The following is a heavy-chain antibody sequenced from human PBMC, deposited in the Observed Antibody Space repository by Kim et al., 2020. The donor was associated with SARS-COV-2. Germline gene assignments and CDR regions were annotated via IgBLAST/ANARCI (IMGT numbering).Heavy chain of an antibody. J-gene: IGHJ4*02. CDR3: AKGGRWLQFFDY. CDR1: GGSFSGYY. Sequence: SETLSLTCAVYGGSFSGYYWSWIRQPPGKGLEWIGEINHSGSTNYNPSLKSRVTISVDTSKNQFSLKLSSVTAADTAVYYCAKGGRWLQFFDYWGQGTLV. CDR2: INHSGST. V-gene: IGHV4-34*01. D-gene: IGHD5-12*01.